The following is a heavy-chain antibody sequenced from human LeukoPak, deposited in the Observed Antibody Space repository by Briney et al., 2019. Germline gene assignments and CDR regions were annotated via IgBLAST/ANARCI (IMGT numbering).Heavy chain of an antibody. CDR1: GFTFISYS. J-gene: IGHJ6*02. CDR3: AREINRGDYYYYYYGMDV. V-gene: IGHV3-48*04. CDR2: ISSSSSTI. D-gene: IGHD4-17*01. Sequence: PGGSLRLSCAASGFTFISYSMNWVRQAPGKGLEWVSYISSSSSTIYYADSVKGRFTISRDNAKNSLYLQMNSLRAEDTAVYYCAREINRGDYYYYYYGMDVWGQGTTVTVSS.